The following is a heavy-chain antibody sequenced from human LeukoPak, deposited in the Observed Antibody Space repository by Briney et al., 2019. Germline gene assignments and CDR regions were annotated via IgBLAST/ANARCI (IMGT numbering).Heavy chain of an antibody. V-gene: IGHV1-69*04. J-gene: IGHJ4*02. CDR2: ILPIFGIA. Sequence: PLASLKVSCKASGCTFRHYAIRWVRQAPGQGLEWMGRILPIFGIANYAQQFQGRVTITADKSTSTAYMELSSLRSEDTAVYYCARVDTAMPEDYWGQGTLVTVSS. CDR3: ARVDTAMPEDY. CDR1: GCTFRHYA. D-gene: IGHD5-18*01.